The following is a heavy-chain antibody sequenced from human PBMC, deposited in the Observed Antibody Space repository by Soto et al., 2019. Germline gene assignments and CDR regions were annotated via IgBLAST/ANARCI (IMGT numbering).Heavy chain of an antibody. CDR1: GGPLSSYY. CDR3: ARHAGSGSYSYNYFVP. V-gene: IGHV4-59*01. J-gene: IGHJ5*02. Sequence: PSETLSLTCTVAGGPLSSYYWSWIREPPGKGLQWIGNIYYSGITKYSPSPKSRVTMSVDTSKNQFSLKLSSVTAADTAEYYCARHAGSGSYSYNYFVPWGQGTLVNISP. CDR2: IYYSGIT. D-gene: IGHD3-10*01.